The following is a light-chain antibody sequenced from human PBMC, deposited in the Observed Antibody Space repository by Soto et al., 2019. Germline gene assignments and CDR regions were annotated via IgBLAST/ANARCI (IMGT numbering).Light chain of an antibody. V-gene: IGLV2-18*02. CDR1: SSDVGSYNR. Sequence: QSVLTQPPSVSGSPGQSVTISCTGTSSDVGSYNRVSWYQQPPGTAPKLMIYEVSNRPSGVPDRFSGSKSGNTASLTISGLQAEDEADYYFSSYTSSSTYDFVTGTKLTVL. J-gene: IGLJ1*01. CDR2: EVS. CDR3: SSYTSSSTYD.